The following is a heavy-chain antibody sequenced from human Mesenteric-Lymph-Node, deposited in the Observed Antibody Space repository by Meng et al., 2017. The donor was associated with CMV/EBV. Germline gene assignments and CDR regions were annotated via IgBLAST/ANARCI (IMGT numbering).Heavy chain of an antibody. Sequence: ESLKISCVVTGFTFGSRWMSWVRQSPVKGLEWVATIRDDGSQGFYVDSVKGRFTISRDNAKSSLYLEMNSLRIEDTAVYYCARDPVRGGDLDNWGQGTLVTVSS. D-gene: IGHD2-21*02. J-gene: IGHJ4*02. CDR2: IRDDGSQG. CDR3: ARDPVRGGDLDN. CDR1: GFTFGSRW. V-gene: IGHV3-7*01.